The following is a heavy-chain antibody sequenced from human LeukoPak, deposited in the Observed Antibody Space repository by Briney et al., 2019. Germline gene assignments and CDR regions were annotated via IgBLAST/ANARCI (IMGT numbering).Heavy chain of an antibody. J-gene: IGHJ5*02. V-gene: IGHV1-18*01. D-gene: IGHD1-26*01. CDR2: ISTNSDIR. Sequence: ASVRFSCKASGYTFTNYGISWVRQAPGQGLEWMGWISTNSDIRTYAQTLQGRFTMTTDTATTTAYMELNNLTFDDTAVYYCARDWDAMNNCFDPWGQGTPVTVSS. CDR3: ARDWDAMNNCFDP. CDR1: GYTFTNYG.